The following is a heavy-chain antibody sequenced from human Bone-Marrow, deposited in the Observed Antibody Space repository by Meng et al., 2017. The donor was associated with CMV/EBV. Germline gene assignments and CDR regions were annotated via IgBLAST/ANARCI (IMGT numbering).Heavy chain of an antibody. V-gene: IGHV3-43*01. J-gene: IGHJ4*02. D-gene: IGHD1-20*01. CDR2: ISWDGGST. CDR1: GFTFDDYT. Sequence: GGSLRLSCAASGFTFDDYTMHWVRQAPGKGLEWVSLISWDGGSTYYADSVKGRFTISRDNSKNTLYLQMNSLRAEDTAVYYCAKEGAGLTGNFDYWGQGTLVTASS. CDR3: AKEGAGLTGNFDY.